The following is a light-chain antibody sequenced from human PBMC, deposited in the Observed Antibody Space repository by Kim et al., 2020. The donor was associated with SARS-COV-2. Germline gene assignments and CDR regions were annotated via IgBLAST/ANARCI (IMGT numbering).Light chain of an antibody. J-gene: IGKJ5*01. CDR2: DAS. CDR3: QQYGRSPIS. V-gene: IGKV3D-20*01. Sequence: PGERATLSCGARQGVASNYLAWYQQKPGLAPRLLIYDASTRATGIPDRFSGSGSGTHFTLTISRLEPEDFAVYHCQQYGRSPISFGQGTRLEIK. CDR1: QGVASNY.